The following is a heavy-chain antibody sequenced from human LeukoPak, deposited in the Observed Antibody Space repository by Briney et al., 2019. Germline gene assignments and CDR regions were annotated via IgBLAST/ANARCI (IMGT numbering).Heavy chain of an antibody. CDR1: EFTFDNYA. CDR2: ISGSGYYS. Sequence: GGSLRLSCAASEFTFDNYAMSWVRQAPGKGLEWVSVISGSGYYSYYADSVKGRFTVSRDNSKTTLYLQMNSLRADDTAVYYCARDDGYSLSLVDYWGQGTLVTVSS. CDR3: ARDDGYSLSLVDY. D-gene: IGHD5-18*01. J-gene: IGHJ4*02. V-gene: IGHV3-23*01.